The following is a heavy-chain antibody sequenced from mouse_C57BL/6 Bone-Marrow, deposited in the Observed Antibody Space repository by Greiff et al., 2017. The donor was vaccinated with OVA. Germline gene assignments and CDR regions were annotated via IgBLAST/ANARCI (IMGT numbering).Heavy chain of an antibody. CDR1: GFSLTSYG. CDR3: APGGLRREAWFAY. CDR2: IWGDGST. V-gene: IGHV2-3*01. Sequence: QVQLKESGPGLVAPSQSLSITCTVSGFSLTSYGVSWVRQPPGQGLEWLGVIWGDGSTNYHSALIYSLSISKDNSKSQVFLELNSLQTDDTATYYCAPGGLRREAWFAYWGQGTLVTVSA. J-gene: IGHJ3*01. D-gene: IGHD2-4*01.